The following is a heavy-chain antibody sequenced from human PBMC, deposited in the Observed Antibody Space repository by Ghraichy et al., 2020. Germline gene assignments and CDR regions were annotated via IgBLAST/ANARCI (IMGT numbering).Heavy chain of an antibody. CDR2: IKQGGSEI. J-gene: IGHJ3*02. CDR1: GFTFSTSW. V-gene: IGHV3-7*03. Sequence: GGSLRLSCVGSGFTFSTSWMNWVRQAPGKGLEWVANIKQGGSEIYYVDSVKGRFTISRDNAKNSLYLQMNSLRAEDTALYYCGRGGPDNSNYAVDIWGQGTMVTVSS. CDR3: GRGGPDNSNYAVDI. D-gene: IGHD4-11*01.